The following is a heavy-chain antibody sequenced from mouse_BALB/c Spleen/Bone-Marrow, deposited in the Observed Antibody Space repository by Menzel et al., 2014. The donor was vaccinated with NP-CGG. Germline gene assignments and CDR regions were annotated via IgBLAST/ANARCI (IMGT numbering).Heavy chain of an antibody. CDR3: ARELGRGFAY. Sequence: VQLQQSGVELVRPGTSVKVSCKASGYAFTNYWIEWVKQRPGQGLEWIGVINPGSGGIDYNEKFKGKATLTADKSSNTAYMQLSSLTSDDSAVYFCARELGRGFAYWGQGTLVTVSA. D-gene: IGHD4-1*01. V-gene: IGHV1-54*01. J-gene: IGHJ3*01. CDR2: INPGSGGI. CDR1: GYAFTNYW.